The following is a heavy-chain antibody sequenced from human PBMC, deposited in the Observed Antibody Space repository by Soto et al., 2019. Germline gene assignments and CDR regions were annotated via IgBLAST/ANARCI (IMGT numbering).Heavy chain of an antibody. CDR3: ARRERYYDILTGYYQTYYFDY. V-gene: IGHV4-30-4*01. J-gene: IGHJ4*02. D-gene: IGHD3-9*01. Sequence: QVQLQESGPGLVKPSQTLSLTCTVSGGSISSGDYYWSWIRQPPGKGLEWIGYIYYSGSTYYNPSLKSRVTISVDTSENQFSLKLSSVTAADTAVYYCARRERYYDILTGYYQTYYFDYWGQGTLVTVSS. CDR1: GGSISSGDYY. CDR2: IYYSGST.